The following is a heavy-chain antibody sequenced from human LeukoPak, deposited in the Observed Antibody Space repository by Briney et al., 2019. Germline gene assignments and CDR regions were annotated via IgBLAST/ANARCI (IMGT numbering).Heavy chain of an antibody. Sequence: GGSLRLSCAASGFTFSSYEMNWVRQAPGEGLEWVSYISGSGSSIYYADSVKGRFTISRDNAKNSLYLQMNSLRAEDTAVYYCAREERDGYNYYWYFDLWGRGTLVTVSS. CDR2: ISGSGSSI. CDR3: AREERDGYNYYWYFDL. CDR1: GFTFSSYE. J-gene: IGHJ2*01. D-gene: IGHD5-24*01. V-gene: IGHV3-48*03.